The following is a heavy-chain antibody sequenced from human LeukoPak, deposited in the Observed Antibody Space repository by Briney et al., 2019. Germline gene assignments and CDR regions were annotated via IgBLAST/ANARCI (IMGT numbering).Heavy chain of an antibody. D-gene: IGHD3-9*01. CDR2: ISAYNGNT. V-gene: IGHV1-18*01. CDR1: GGTFSSYG. J-gene: IGHJ4*02. CDR3: ARDPGYYDY. Sequence: ASVKVSCKASGGTFSSYGISWVRQAPGQGLEWMGWISAYNGNTNYAQKPQGRVTMTTDTSTSTASMELRSLRSDDTAVYYCARDPGYYDYWGQGTLVTVSS.